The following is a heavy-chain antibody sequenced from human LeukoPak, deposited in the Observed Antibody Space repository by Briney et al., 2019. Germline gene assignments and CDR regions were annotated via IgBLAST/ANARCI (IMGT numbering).Heavy chain of an antibody. J-gene: IGHJ1*01. CDR2: IKQDGGEK. V-gene: IGHV3-7*03. Sequence: GGSLRLSCAACGFTFNDYWMSWVRQAPGKGLEWVASIKQDGGEKRCVDSVKGRFTISRDNTENSLYLQMNSLGAEDTALYYCARVRLANTPEFFQHWGQGTLVTVSS. CDR1: GFTFNDYW. CDR3: ARVRLANTPEFFQH. D-gene: IGHD3-9*01.